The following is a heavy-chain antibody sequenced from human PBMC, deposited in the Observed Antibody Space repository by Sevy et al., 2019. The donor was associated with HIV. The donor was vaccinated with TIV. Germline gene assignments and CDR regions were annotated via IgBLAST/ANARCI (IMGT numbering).Heavy chain of an antibody. CDR2: VSHSGNT. CDR1: GDSINTYY. CDR3: ARLRWDLVVVPGATPGCYFDS. J-gene: IGHJ4*02. D-gene: IGHD2-2*02. V-gene: IGHV4-59*08. Sequence: SETLSLPCTVSGDSINTYYWSWIRQPPGKGLEWIGYVSHSGNTNYNPSLKNRVSMSVDTSTNQFSLKVKSVTAADTAVYYCARLRWDLVVVPGATPGCYFDSWGQGTLVTVSS.